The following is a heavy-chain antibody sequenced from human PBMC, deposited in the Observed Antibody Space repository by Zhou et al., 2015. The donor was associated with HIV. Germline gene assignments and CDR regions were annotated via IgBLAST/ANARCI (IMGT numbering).Heavy chain of an antibody. CDR1: GGTFRNFA. J-gene: IGHJ2*01. CDR3: AAWRFTAVATEDFTTNYLHL. D-gene: IGHD4-23*01. V-gene: IGHV1-69*17. Sequence: QVRLVQSGPEVKKPGSSVRVSCQASGGTFRNFAVTWVRQAPGQGLEWMGGIIPTLRLANYAQKFQDRVTITADQTSTAFMEMRSLRFADTAIYYCAAWRFTAVATEDFTTNYLHLW. CDR2: IIPTLRLA.